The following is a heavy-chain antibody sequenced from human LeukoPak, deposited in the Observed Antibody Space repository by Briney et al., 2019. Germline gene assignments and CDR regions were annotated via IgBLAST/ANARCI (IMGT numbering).Heavy chain of an antibody. D-gene: IGHD2-15*01. CDR3: ARDDGVAGLIDY. J-gene: IGHJ4*02. CDR1: GYTFTSYY. Sequence: ASVKVSCKASGYTFTSYYMHWVRQAPGQGLEWMGIINPSGGSTSYAQKFQGRVTVTRDTSTSTVYMELSSLRSEDTAVYYCARDDGVAGLIDYWGQGTLVTVSS. CDR2: INPSGGST. V-gene: IGHV1-46*01.